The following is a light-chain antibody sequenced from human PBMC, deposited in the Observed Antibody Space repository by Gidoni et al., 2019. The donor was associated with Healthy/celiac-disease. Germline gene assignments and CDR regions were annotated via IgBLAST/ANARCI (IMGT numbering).Light chain of an antibody. V-gene: IGLV2-14*01. CDR2: EVS. CDR1: SSDVGGYNY. CDR3: SSYTSSSKVV. J-gene: IGLJ2*01. Sequence: QSALTQPASVSGSPGQSITISCTGTSSDVGGYNYVSWYQQQPGKAPKLMIYEVSNRPSGVSNRFSGSKSGNTASLTISGLQAEDEADYYCSSYTSSSKVVFGGGTKLTVL.